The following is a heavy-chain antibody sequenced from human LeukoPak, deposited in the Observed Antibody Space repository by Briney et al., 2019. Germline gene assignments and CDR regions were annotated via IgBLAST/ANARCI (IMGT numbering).Heavy chain of an antibody. CDR1: GFTFDDYV. D-gene: IGHD3-22*01. CDR3: AKMPTPIYYDSSGSGDYFDY. Sequence: GRSLRLSCAASGFTFDDYVMHWVRQAPGKGLEWVSGISWNSGSIGYADSVKGRFTIYRDNAKNSLYLQMNSLRPEDTALYYCAKMPTPIYYDSSGSGDYFDYWGQGTLVTVSS. J-gene: IGHJ4*02. V-gene: IGHV3-9*01. CDR2: ISWNSGSI.